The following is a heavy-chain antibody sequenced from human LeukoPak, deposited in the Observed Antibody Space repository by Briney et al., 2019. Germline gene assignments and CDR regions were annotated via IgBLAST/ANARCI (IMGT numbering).Heavy chain of an antibody. CDR1: GFPFDDSA. J-gene: IGHJ4*02. V-gene: IGHV3-9*01. CDR3: ARGLPGYTSGWSIDY. CDR2: INWNSGNI. Sequence: GGSLRLPCAASGFPFDDSAMHWVRQAPGKGLEWVSGINWNSGNINYADSVRGRFTVSRDNAKNSLYLQMNSLKTEDTAFYYCARGLPGYTSGWSIDYWGQGTLVTVSS. D-gene: IGHD6-19*01.